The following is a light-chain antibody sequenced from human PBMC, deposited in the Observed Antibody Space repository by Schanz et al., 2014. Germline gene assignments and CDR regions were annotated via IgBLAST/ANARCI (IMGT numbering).Light chain of an antibody. J-gene: IGLJ2*01. CDR2: DVS. V-gene: IGLV2-11*01. CDR3: SSYAGANTLV. CDR1: SSDVGGYNY. Sequence: QSALTQPRSVSGSPGQSVTISCTGTSSDVGGYNYVSWYQQHPGKAPKLMIYDVSKRPSGVPDRFSGAKSGNTASLTISGLQAEDEADYYCSSYAGANTLVFGGGTKPPS.